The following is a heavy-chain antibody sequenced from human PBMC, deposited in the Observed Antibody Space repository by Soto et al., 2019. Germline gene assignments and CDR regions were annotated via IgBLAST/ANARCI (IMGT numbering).Heavy chain of an antibody. J-gene: IGHJ4*02. CDR2: IYYSGST. CDR3: ARVSPSCCGGGSCGHDY. V-gene: IGHV4-59*01. CDR1: GGSISRYY. Sequence: PSETLSLTCTVSGGSISRYYWSWIRQPPGKGLEWIGYIYYSGSTNYNPSLKSRVTISVDTSKNQFSLKLSSVTAADTAVYYCARVSPSCCGGGSCGHDYWGQGTLVTGSS. D-gene: IGHD2-15*01.